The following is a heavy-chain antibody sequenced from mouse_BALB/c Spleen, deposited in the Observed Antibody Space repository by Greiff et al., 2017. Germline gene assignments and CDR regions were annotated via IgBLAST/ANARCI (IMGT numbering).Heavy chain of an antibody. V-gene: IGHV2-9*02. D-gene: IGHD2-3*01. Sequence: QVQLQQSGPGLVAPSQSLSITCTVSGFSLTSYGVHWVRQPPGKGLEWLGVIWAGGSTNYNSALMSRLSISKDNSKSQVFLKMNSLQTDDTAMYYCARVYDGLYYAMDYWGQGTSVTVSS. CDR2: IWAGGST. CDR3: ARVYDGLYYAMDY. J-gene: IGHJ4*01. CDR1: GFSLTSYG.